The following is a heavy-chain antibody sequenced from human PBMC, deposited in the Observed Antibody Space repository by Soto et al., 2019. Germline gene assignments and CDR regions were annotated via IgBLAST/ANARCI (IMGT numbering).Heavy chain of an antibody. CDR2: IRSKANSYAT. Sequence: PGGSLRLSCAASGFTFSGSAMHWFRQASGKGLEWVGRIRSKANSYATAYAASVKGRFTISRDDSKNTAYLQMNSLKTEDTAVYYCTTVTTLGGMGYWGQGTRVTVSS. J-gene: IGHJ4*02. D-gene: IGHD4-17*01. V-gene: IGHV3-73*01. CDR3: TTVTTLGGMGY. CDR1: GFTFSGSA.